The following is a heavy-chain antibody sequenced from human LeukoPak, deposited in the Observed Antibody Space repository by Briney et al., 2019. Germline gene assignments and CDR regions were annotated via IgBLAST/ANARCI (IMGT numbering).Heavy chain of an antibody. CDR1: GFTFSSYW. J-gene: IGHJ4*02. Sequence: SGGSLRLSCAASGFTFSSYWMHWVRQAPGKGLVWVSRINTDGSSTSYADSVKGRFTISRDNAKNTLYLQMNSLRAEDTAVYYCARAGYYLSPYFFDYWGQGTLVTVSS. V-gene: IGHV3-74*01. CDR2: INTDGSST. D-gene: IGHD3-3*01. CDR3: ARAGYYLSPYFFDY.